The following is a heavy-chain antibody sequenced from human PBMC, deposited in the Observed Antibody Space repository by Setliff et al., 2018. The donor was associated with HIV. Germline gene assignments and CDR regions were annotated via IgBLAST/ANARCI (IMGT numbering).Heavy chain of an antibody. V-gene: IGHV4-39*07. Sequence: SETLSLTCTVSGDSIISSRNFWGWIRQPPGKGLEWIGNIHSSGSTYYNPSLKSRGFISVDLSINQFSLKLSSVTAADTAVYYCVRVDPPYSYGGWFDPWGQGTLVTVSS. D-gene: IGHD5-18*01. CDR3: VRVDPPYSYGGWFDP. CDR2: IHSSGST. CDR1: GDSIISSRNF. J-gene: IGHJ5*02.